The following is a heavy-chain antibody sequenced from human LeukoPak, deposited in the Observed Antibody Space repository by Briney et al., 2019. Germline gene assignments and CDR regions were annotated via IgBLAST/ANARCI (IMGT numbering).Heavy chain of an antibody. CDR2: IFPSGGEI. Sequence: GGSLRLSCAASGFTFSTFAMIWLRQPPGKGLEWVSSIFPSGGEIHYADSVRGRFTISRDNSKNSLYLQMNSLRAEDTAMYYCARRAGDYSHPYDYWGQGTLVTVSS. D-gene: IGHD3-22*01. J-gene: IGHJ4*02. CDR3: ARRAGDYSHPYDY. V-gene: IGHV3-23*01. CDR1: GFTFSTFA.